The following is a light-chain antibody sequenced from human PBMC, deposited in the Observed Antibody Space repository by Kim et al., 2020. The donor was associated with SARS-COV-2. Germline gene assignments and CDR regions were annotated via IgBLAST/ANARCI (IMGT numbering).Light chain of an antibody. Sequence: LSPGERATLSCRASQSVSSSYLAWYQQKPGQAPCLLIYGASSRAAGIPDRFSGSGSGTDFTLTITRLEPEDFAVYYCQQYGSSPYTFGQGTKLVI. V-gene: IGKV3-20*01. CDR1: QSVSSSY. CDR2: GAS. J-gene: IGKJ2*01. CDR3: QQYGSSPYT.